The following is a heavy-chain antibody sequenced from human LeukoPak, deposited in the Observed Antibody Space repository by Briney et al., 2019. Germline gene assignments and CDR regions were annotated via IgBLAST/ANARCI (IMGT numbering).Heavy chain of an antibody. CDR3: ARGRSSSWYNWFDS. V-gene: IGHV1-2*02. CDR1: GYTFTDYY. D-gene: IGHD6-13*01. J-gene: IGHJ5*01. CDR2: INPNSGGT. Sequence: ASVKVSCKASGYTFTDYYINWVRQAPGQGLEWMGWINPNSGGTNYALKFQGRVTMTRDTSIRTAYMELSRLRSDDTAVYYCARGRSSSWYNWFDSWGQGTLASVSS.